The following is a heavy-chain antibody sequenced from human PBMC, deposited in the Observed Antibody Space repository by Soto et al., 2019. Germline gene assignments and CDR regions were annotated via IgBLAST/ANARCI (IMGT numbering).Heavy chain of an antibody. J-gene: IGHJ4*02. Sequence: EVQLLESGGGLVQPGGSLRLSCAASGFTFSSYAMSWVRQAPGKGLEWVSAISGSGGSTYYADSVKGRFTISRDNSKNTQYLQMSSLRVEDSAVYYCARASTDAYPGSGIFDFWGRGTLVTVSA. CDR2: ISGSGGST. D-gene: IGHD3-10*01. V-gene: IGHV3-23*01. CDR1: GFTFSSYA. CDR3: ARASTDAYPGSGIFDF.